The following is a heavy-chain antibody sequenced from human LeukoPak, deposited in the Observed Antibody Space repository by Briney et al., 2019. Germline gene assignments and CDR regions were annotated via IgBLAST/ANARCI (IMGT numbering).Heavy chain of an antibody. J-gene: IGHJ5*02. CDR1: GYTFTGHY. CDR3: ARSQYNWFDP. V-gene: IGHV1-2*02. CDR2: INPNSGVT. Sequence: ASVKVSCKASGYTFTGHYIHWVRQAPGQRLQWMGWINPNSGVTNYARKFQGRVTLTRDTSISTAYMELSRLTSDDTAVYYCARSQYNWFDPWGQGTLVTVSS.